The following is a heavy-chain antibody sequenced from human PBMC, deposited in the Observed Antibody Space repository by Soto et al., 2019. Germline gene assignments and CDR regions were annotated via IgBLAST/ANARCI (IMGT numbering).Heavy chain of an antibody. Sequence: QVQLQESGPGLVKPSETLSLTCTVSGGSISSYYWSWIRQPAGKGLEWIGRIYTSGSTNYNPSLKSRVTMSVDTSKNQFSLKLSSVTAADTAVYYCARDRLAVAGTPYYFDYWGQGTLVTVSS. D-gene: IGHD6-19*01. V-gene: IGHV4-4*07. CDR1: GGSISSYY. CDR3: ARDRLAVAGTPYYFDY. CDR2: IYTSGST. J-gene: IGHJ4*02.